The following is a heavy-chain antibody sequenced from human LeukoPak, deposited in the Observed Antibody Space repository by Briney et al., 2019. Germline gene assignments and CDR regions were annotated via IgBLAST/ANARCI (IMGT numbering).Heavy chain of an antibody. CDR3: ARRRVVVASTDGASGAFDI. V-gene: IGHV4-30-4*01. CDR2: IYYSGST. J-gene: IGHJ3*02. CDR1: DGSISSGDYY. Sequence: SETLSLTCTVSDGSISSGDYYWSWIRQPPGKGLEWIGYIYYSGSTYYNPSLKSRVTISVDTSKNQFSLKLSSVTAADTAVYFCARRRVVVASTDGASGAFDIWGQGTMVTVSS. D-gene: IGHD2-15*01.